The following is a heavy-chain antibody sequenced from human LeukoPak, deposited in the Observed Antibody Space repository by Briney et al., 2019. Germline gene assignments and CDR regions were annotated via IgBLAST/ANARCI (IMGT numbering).Heavy chain of an antibody. V-gene: IGHV5-51*01. J-gene: IGHJ5*02. CDR3: ARHTYGPSITMVRGVNPNWFDP. Sequence: GESLKISCKGSGYSFTSYWIGWVRQMPGKGLEWMGIIYPGDSDTRYSPSFQGQVTISADKSISTAYLQWSSLKASDTAMYYCARHTYGPSITMVRGVNPNWFDPWGQGTLVTVSS. D-gene: IGHD3-10*01. CDR1: GYSFTSYW. CDR2: IYPGDSDT.